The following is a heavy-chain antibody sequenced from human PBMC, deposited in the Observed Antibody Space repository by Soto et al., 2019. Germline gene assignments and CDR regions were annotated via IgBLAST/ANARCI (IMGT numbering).Heavy chain of an antibody. CDR3: ASGDVKYYDFWSGYYTFPIPARFDY. CDR1: GGSISSSSYY. CDR2: IYYSGST. J-gene: IGHJ4*02. Sequence: PSETLSLTCTVSGGSISSSSYYWGWIRQPPGKGLEWIGSIYYSGSTYYNPSLKSRVTISVDTSKNQFSLKLSSVTAADTAVYYCASGDVKYYDFWSGYYTFPIPARFDYWGQGTLVTVSS. D-gene: IGHD3-3*01. V-gene: IGHV4-39*01.